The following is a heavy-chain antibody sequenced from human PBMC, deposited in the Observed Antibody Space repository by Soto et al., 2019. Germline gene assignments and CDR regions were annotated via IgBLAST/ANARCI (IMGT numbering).Heavy chain of an antibody. D-gene: IGHD3-16*02. V-gene: IGHV4-59*08. CDR1: GGSISSYY. J-gene: IGHJ4*02. Sequence: QVQLQESGPGLVKPSETLSLTCTVSGGSISSYYWSWIRQPPGKGLEWIGYIYYSGSTNYNPSLKSRVTISVDTSKNQFSLKLSSVTAADTAVYYGARWGVGDYIWGSYRFFDYWGQGTLVTVSS. CDR2: IYYSGST. CDR3: ARWGVGDYIWGSYRFFDY.